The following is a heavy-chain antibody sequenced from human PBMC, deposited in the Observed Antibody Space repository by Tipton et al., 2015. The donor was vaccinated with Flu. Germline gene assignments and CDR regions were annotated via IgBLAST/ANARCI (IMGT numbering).Heavy chain of an antibody. J-gene: IGHJ5*02. CDR1: GGSVNSYY. Sequence: TLSLTCSVSGGSVNSYYWSWIRQPPEKGLEWIGNIHRSGSARYNPSLKSRVVMSVDTSKNQFSLRLRSVTAADTAVYYCARRDYSNYVSDPKNWFDPWGQGTQVIVSS. CDR2: IHRSGSA. CDR3: ARRDYSNYVSDPKNWFDP. D-gene: IGHD4-11*01. V-gene: IGHV4-4*09.